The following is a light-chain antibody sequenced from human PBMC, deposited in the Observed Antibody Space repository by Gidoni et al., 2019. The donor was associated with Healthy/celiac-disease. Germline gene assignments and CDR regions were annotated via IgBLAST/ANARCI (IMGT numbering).Light chain of an antibody. CDR2: AAS. J-gene: IGKJ4*01. CDR3: QQSYSTPPLT. Sequence: DIQMTQSPSSLSASVGDRVTITCRASQSISSYLNWYQQKPGKAPKLLIYAASSLQSGVPSRSSGSGSGTDFTLTISSLQPEDFATYYCQQSYSTPPLTFGGXTKVEIK. CDR1: QSISSY. V-gene: IGKV1-39*01.